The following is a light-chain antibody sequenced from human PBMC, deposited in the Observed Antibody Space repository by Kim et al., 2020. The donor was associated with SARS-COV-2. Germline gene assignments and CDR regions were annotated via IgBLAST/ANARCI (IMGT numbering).Light chain of an antibody. V-gene: IGKV1-5*03. CDR2: KAS. J-gene: IGKJ2*01. Sequence: SPLSAAVGDRVIITCRASQSNSMWLAWYQEKPGKAHKLLISKASSLQSGVPSRFSGSGSGTEFTLTISSLQPDDFGTYYCQQYDNYFGQGTKLEI. CDR3: QQYDNY. CDR1: QSNSMW.